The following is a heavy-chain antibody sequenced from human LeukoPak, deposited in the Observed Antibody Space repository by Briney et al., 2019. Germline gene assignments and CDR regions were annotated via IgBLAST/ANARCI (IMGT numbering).Heavy chain of an antibody. D-gene: IGHD5-18*01. CDR1: GGTFSSYA. V-gene: IGHV1-69*13. CDR2: IIPIFGTA. Sequence: ASVKVSCKASGGTFSSYAISWVRQAPGQGLEWMGEIIPIFGTANYAQKFQGRVTITADESTSTAYMELSSLRSEDTAVYYCARSGYSYGYVFSRPFIYWGQGTLVTVSS. CDR3: ARSGYSYGYVFSRPFIY. J-gene: IGHJ4*02.